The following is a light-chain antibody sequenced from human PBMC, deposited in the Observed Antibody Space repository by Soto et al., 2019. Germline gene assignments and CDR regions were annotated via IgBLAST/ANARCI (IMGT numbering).Light chain of an antibody. CDR1: EDINNN. Sequence: DIQMTQSPSSLSASVGDRVTITCQASEDINNNLNWYQQKPGEAPKLLISDASNLETGVPSRFSGGGSVTHFTFPISSLQPEDIATYYCQHFHNLPVTFGGGTKVEMK. V-gene: IGKV1-33*01. CDR2: DAS. J-gene: IGKJ4*01. CDR3: QHFHNLPVT.